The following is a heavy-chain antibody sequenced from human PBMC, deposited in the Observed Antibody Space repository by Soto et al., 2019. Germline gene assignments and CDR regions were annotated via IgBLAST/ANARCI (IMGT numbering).Heavy chain of an antibody. CDR1: GYTFSSYG. J-gene: IGHJ5*02. D-gene: IGHD6-13*01. V-gene: IGHV1-18*01. CDR3: ARRRPLAADGTGKRFDT. CDR2: ISTYNGNT. Sequence: GSSVKDSCKASGYTFSSYGFNWVRQAPGQGPEWMGWISTYNGNTDYAQKFQGRVTLTTDTSTSTGYMELRSLRTDETAVYYCARRRPLAADGTGKRFDTWGQGSMVTVSA.